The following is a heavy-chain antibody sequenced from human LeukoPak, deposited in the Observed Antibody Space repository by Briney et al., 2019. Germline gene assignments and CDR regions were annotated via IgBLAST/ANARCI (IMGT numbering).Heavy chain of an antibody. CDR3: TRSVVTTADFDC. CDR2: ISHDGSNK. J-gene: IGHJ4*02. CDR1: GFTFSSYP. D-gene: IGHD2-21*02. Sequence: RGSLRLSCAASGFTFSSYPMHWVRQAPGLGLQWVAVISHDGSNKYYEDSVKGRFTISRDNSKSTLYLHLNIPRPEDTAVYYCTRSVVTTADFDCWGQGTLVTVSS. V-gene: IGHV3-30-3*01.